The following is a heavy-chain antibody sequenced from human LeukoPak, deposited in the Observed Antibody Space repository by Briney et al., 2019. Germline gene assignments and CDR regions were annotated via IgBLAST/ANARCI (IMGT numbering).Heavy chain of an antibody. D-gene: IGHD2-21*01. CDR1: GDTFANYY. CDR2: ISAYNGNT. V-gene: IGHV1-18*04. CDR3: ARVPTPSYCGGDCYSDY. Sequence: GASVKVSCKTSGDTFANYYIHWVRQAPGQGLEWMGWISAYNGNTNYAQKLQGRVTMTTDTSTSTAYMELRSLRSDDTAVYYCARVPTPSYCGGDCYSDYWGQGTLVTVSS. J-gene: IGHJ4*02.